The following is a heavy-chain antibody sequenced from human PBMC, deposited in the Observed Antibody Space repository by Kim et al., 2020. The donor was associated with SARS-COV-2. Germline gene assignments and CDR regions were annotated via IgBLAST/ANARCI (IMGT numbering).Heavy chain of an antibody. CDR3: ARDAVAGPFTWFDP. D-gene: IGHD6-19*01. J-gene: IGHJ5*02. V-gene: IGHV3-11*05. Sequence: ASVKGRFTISRDNAKNSLYLQMNSLRAEETAVYYCARDAVAGPFTWFDPWGQGTLVTVSS.